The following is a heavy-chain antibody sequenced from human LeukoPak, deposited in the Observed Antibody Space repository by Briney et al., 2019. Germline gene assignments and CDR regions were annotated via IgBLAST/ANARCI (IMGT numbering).Heavy chain of an antibody. CDR2: IKSKTDGGTT. Sequence: GGSLRLSCAASGFSFSNAWMSWVRQAPGKGLEWVGRIKSKTDGGTTDSAAPVKGRFTISRDDSKNTLYLQMNSLKTEDTAVYYCTFPSGGDIVVVPAAGAPGGSVFDYWGQGTLVTVSS. J-gene: IGHJ4*02. V-gene: IGHV3-15*01. CDR3: TFPSGGDIVVVPAAGAPGGSVFDY. CDR1: GFSFSNAW. D-gene: IGHD2-2*01.